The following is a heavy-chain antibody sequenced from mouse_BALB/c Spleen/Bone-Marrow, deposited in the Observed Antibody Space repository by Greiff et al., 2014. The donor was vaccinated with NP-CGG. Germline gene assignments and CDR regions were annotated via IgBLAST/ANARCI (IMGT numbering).Heavy chain of an antibody. J-gene: IGHJ3*01. CDR2: IDPYYGNT. V-gene: IGHV1-39*01. CDR1: GYSFTGYN. Sequence: EVQLQQSGPELEKPGASVKISCKASGYSFTGYNMNWVKQSNGKSLEWIGNIDPYYGNTTYNQKFKGKATLTVDKSSSTAYMQLKSLTSEDSVVYYFSIKSYEGGFAYWGQGTLVTVSA. D-gene: IGHD2-3*01. CDR3: SIKSYEGGFAY.